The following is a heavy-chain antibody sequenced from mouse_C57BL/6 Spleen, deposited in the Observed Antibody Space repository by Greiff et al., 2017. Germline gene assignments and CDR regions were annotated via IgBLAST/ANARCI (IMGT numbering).Heavy chain of an antibody. J-gene: IGHJ1*03. D-gene: IGHD1-1*01. V-gene: IGHV3-6*01. CDR3: AREGITTVGYFDV. CDR1: GYSITSGYY. CDR2: ISYDGSN. Sequence: EVQLVESGPGLVKPSQSLSLTCSVTGYSITSGYYWNWIRQFPGNKLEWMGYISYDGSNNYNPSLKNRISITRDTSKNQFFLKLNSVTTEDTATYYCAREGITTVGYFDVWGTGTTVTVSS.